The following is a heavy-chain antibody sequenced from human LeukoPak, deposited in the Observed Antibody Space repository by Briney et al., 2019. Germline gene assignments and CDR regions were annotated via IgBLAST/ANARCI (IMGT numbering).Heavy chain of an antibody. V-gene: IGHV3-23*01. D-gene: IGHD6-19*01. Sequence: GGSLRLSCAASGFTFSSYGMHWVRQAPGKGLEWVSAISGSGGSTYYADSVKGRFTISRDNSKNTLYLQMNSLRAEDTAVYYCAKPHSSGWVSYYYGMDVWGQGTTVTVSS. CDR3: AKPHSSGWVSYYYGMDV. CDR1: GFTFSSYG. J-gene: IGHJ6*02. CDR2: ISGSGGST.